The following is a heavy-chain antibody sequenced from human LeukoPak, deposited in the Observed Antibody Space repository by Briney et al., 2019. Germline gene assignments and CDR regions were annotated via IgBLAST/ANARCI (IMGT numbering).Heavy chain of an antibody. CDR3: ARDVRYSYGWNYYYYGMGV. V-gene: IGHV1-2*02. CDR1: GYTFTGYY. D-gene: IGHD5-18*01. J-gene: IGHJ6*02. CDR2: INPNSGGT. Sequence: ASVKVSCKASGYTFTGYYMHWVRQAPGQGLEWMGWINPNSGGTNYAQKFQGRVTMTRDTSISTAYMELSRLRSDDTAVYYCARDVRYSYGWNYYYYGMGVWGQGTTVTVSS.